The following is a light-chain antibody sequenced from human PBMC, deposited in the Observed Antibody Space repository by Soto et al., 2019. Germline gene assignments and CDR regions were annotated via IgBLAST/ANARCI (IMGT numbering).Light chain of an antibody. CDR2: GAS. Sequence: EIVLTQSPGTLSLSPVERATLSCMASQSVSSNLAWYQQKPGQAPRLLIYGASTRATGIPARFSGSGSGTEFTLTISSLQSEDFAVYWCQQYDSSPRTFGQGTKVDIK. J-gene: IGKJ1*01. CDR3: QQYDSSPRT. V-gene: IGKV3-15*01. CDR1: QSVSSN.